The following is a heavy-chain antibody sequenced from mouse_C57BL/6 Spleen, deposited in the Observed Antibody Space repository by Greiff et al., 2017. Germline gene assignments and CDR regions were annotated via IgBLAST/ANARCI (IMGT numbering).Heavy chain of an antibody. CDR2: ISSGGDYI. V-gene: IGHV5-9-1*02. J-gene: IGHJ3*01. CDR3: TRGGYDGSFAY. CDR1: GFTFSSYA. Sequence: EVKLVESGEGLVKPGGSLKLSCAASGFTFSSYAMSWVRQTPEKRLEWVAYISSGGDYIYYADTVKGRFTISRDNARNTLYLQMSSLKSEDTAMYYCTRGGYDGSFAYRGQGTLVTVSA. D-gene: IGHD2-3*01.